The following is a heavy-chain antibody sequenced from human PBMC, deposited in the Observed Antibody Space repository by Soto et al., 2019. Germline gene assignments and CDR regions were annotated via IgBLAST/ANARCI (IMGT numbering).Heavy chain of an antibody. CDR1: GYTFTSYA. CDR3: ARGVAGPLHWFDP. D-gene: IGHD6-19*01. J-gene: IGHJ5*02. Sequence: GASVKVSCKASGYTFTSYAMHWVLQAPGQRLEWMGWINAGNGNTKYSQKFQGRVTITRDTSASTAYMELSSLRSEDTAVYYCARGVAGPLHWFDPWGQGTLVTVSS. CDR2: INAGNGNT. V-gene: IGHV1-3*01.